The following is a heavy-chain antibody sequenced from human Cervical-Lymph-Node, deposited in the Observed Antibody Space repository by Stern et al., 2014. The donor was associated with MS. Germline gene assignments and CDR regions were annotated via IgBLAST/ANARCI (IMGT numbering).Heavy chain of an antibody. CDR3: AKTTYSSGWYLKS. V-gene: IGHV3-23*01. D-gene: IGHD6-19*01. Sequence: EMQLLESGGGLVQPGGSLRLSCAASGFTFSSYAMSWVRQAPGKGLEWVSAISGSGGSTYYADSVKGRFTISRDNSKNTLYLQMNSLRAEDTAVYYCAKTTYSSGWYLKSWGQGTLVTVSS. CDR1: GFTFSSYA. CDR2: ISGSGGST. J-gene: IGHJ4*02.